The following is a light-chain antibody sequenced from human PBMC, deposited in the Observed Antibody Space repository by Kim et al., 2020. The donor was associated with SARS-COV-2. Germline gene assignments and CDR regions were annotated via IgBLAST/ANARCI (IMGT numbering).Light chain of an antibody. CDR1: SLRSYY. CDR2: GKN. J-gene: IGLJ2*01. V-gene: IGLV3-19*01. CDR3: QSRDSSGKVV. Sequence: SSELTQDPAVSLALGQTVRITCQGDSLRSYYASWYQQRPGQAPVVAIYGKNNRPSGIPDRFSGSSSGNTASLTITGAQAEDEADYYCQSRDSSGKVVFGGGTQLTVL.